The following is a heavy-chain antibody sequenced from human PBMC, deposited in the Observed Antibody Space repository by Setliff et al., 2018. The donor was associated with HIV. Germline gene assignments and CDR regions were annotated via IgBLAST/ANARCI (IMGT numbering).Heavy chain of an antibody. CDR2: IYTSGST. CDR1: GGSISRGSYY. J-gene: IGHJ4*02. V-gene: IGHV4-61*02. CDR3: ARGVAVGATGGGY. Sequence: PSETLSLTCTVSGGSISRGSYYWSWIRQPAGKGLEWIGRIYTSGSTNYSPSLKSRGAMSVDQSKNQFSLKLSSVAAADTAVYYCARGVAVGATGGGYWGQGTLVTVSS. D-gene: IGHD1-26*01.